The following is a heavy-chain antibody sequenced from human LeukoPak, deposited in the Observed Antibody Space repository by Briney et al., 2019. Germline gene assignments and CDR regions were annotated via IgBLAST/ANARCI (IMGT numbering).Heavy chain of an antibody. CDR2: IYYSGSP. J-gene: IGHJ4*02. Sequence: PSETLSLTCSVSGVSLASESYYWGSVRQAPGKGLEPIGSIYYSGSPYYNPSLKRRLTISVDMSKNQFSLKLTFVSAADTAVYYCARAGTGWGVFLDHWGQGALVTVSS. CDR1: GVSLASESYY. CDR3: ARAGTGWGVFLDH. V-gene: IGHV4-39*01. D-gene: IGHD6-19*01.